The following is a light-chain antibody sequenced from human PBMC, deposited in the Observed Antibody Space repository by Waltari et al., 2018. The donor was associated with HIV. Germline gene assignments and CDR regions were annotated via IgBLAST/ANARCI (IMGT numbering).Light chain of an antibody. CDR1: QEISNF. V-gene: IGKV1-33*01. Sequence: DIQISQSPSSLSASVGDRVTSTCQARQEISNFLYWYQQKPGEAPKLLRYDASNFETGGTLRFSGSGSGTDFTFTISSLQPEDIATDYCQQYDNLPMYTFGQGTKLEI. CDR3: QQYDNLPMYT. CDR2: DAS. J-gene: IGKJ2*01.